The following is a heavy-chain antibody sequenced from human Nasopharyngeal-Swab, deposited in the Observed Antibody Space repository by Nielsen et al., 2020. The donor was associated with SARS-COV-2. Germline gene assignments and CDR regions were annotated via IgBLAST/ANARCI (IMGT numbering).Heavy chain of an antibody. V-gene: IGHV1-2*06. CDR2: INPNSGGT. D-gene: IGHD2-15*01. J-gene: IGHJ3*02. CDR3: AGGGYCSGGSCYPFDAFDI. CDR1: GYTFTGYY. Sequence: ASVKVSCKASGYTFTGYYMHWVRQAPGQGLEWMGRINPNSGGTNYAQKFQGRVTMTRDTSISTAYMELSRLRSDDTAVYYCAGGGYCSGGSCYPFDAFDIWGQGTMVTVSS.